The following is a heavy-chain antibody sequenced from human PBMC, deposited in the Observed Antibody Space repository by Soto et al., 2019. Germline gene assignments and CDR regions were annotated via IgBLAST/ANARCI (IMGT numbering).Heavy chain of an antibody. J-gene: IGHJ5*02. V-gene: IGHV3-33*01. Sequence: PGGSLRLSCAASGFTFSSYGMHWVRQAPGKGLEWVAVIWYDGSNKYYADSVKGRFTISRDNSKNTLYLQMNSLRAEDTAVYYCARGYCSGGSCYYTWFDPWGQGTLVTVSS. D-gene: IGHD2-15*01. CDR3: ARGYCSGGSCYYTWFDP. CDR2: IWYDGSNK. CDR1: GFTFSSYG.